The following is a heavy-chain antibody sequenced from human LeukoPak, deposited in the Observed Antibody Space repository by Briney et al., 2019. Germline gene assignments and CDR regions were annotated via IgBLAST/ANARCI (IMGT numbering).Heavy chain of an antibody. CDR2: TYYRSKWYN. D-gene: IGHD1-26*01. Sequence: RSQTLSLTCAISGDSVSSNSAAWNWIRQSPSRGLEWLGRTYYRSKWYNGYAVSVKGRITINPDTSKNQFSLQLNSVTPEDTAVYYCARYTSSFDAFDIWGQGTMVTVSS. CDR3: ARYTSSFDAFDI. V-gene: IGHV6-1*01. J-gene: IGHJ3*02. CDR1: GDSVSSNSAA.